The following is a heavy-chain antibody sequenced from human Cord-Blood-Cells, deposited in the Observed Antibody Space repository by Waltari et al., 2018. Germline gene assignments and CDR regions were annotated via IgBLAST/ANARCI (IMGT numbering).Heavy chain of an antibody. D-gene: IGHD7-27*01. CDR3: ARDIERAELGIGY. CDR2: INPNRGGT. V-gene: IGHV1-2*02. CDR1: GYTFTGYY. J-gene: IGHJ4*02. Sequence: QVQLVQSGAEVKKPGASVKVSCKASGYTFTGYYMHWVRQAPGQGLEWMGWINPNRGGTNYAQKVQGRVTMTRDTSISTAYMELSRLRSDDTAVYYCARDIERAELGIGYWGQGTLVTVSS.